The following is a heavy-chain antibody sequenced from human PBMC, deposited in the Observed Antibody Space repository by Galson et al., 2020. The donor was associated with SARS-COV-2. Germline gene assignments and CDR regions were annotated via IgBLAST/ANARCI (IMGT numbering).Heavy chain of an antibody. J-gene: IGHJ5*02. CDR3: ARDLASSPGWSPAPPHNWFDP. V-gene: IGHV4-39*07. CDR2: IYYSGST. Sequence: SETLSLTCTVSGGSISSSSYYWGWIRQPPGKGLEWIGSIYYSGSTYYNPSLKSRVTISVDTSKNQFSLKLSSVTAADTAVYYCARDLASSPGWSPAPPHNWFDPWGQGTLVTVSS. D-gene: IGHD2-8*01. CDR1: GGSISSSSYY.